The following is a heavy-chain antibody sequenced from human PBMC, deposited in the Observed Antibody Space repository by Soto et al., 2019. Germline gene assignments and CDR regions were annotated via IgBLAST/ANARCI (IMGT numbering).Heavy chain of an antibody. V-gene: IGHV3-23*01. CDR2: ISGSGGT. Sequence: PGRSLRLSCGASGFTFSSYAISWVRQTPGKGLEWVSAISGSGGTYYADSVKGRFTISRDNSKSTLYLQMNSLRVEDTALYYCAKIPISSAWLDFDYWGQGTLVTVSS. CDR3: AKIPISSAWLDFDY. J-gene: IGHJ4*02. CDR1: GFTFSSYA. D-gene: IGHD6-19*01.